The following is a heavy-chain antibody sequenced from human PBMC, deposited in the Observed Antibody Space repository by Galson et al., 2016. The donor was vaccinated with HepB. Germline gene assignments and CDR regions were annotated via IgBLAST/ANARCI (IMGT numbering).Heavy chain of an antibody. V-gene: IGHV3-7*01. D-gene: IGHD6-19*01. CDR2: IKQDGSEK. CDR1: GFSFINYW. J-gene: IGHJ4*02. CDR3: VREMYSTGWAFDH. Sequence: SLRLSCAASGFSFINYWMSWVRQAPGKGLEWVANIKQDGSEKYYVDSVKGRFTISRDNAKKSLSLQMKSLRAEDTAVYYCVREMYSTGWAFDHWGQGTLVTVSS.